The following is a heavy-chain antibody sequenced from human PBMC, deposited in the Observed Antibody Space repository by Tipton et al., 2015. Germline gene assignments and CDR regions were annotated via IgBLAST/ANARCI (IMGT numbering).Heavy chain of an antibody. D-gene: IGHD5-18*01. CDR1: GYTFTTYG. V-gene: IGHV1-18*01. CDR2: ISGYNGDT. CDR3: ARESGYTYGAHRYGLDV. J-gene: IGHJ6*02. Sequence: QVQLVQSGGEVQKPGASVKISCKTSGYTFTTYGINWVRQAPGQGLEWMGWISGYNGDTKYAEQLQGGVTMTTDTFTTTAYMELRSLRADDTAVYYCARESGYTYGAHRYGLDVWGQGP.